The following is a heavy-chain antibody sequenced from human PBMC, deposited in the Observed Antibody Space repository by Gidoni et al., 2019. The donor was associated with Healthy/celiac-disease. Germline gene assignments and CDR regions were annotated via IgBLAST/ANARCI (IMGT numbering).Heavy chain of an antibody. CDR2: ISSSSSTI. Sequence: EVQLVESGGGLVQPGGSLRLSCAASGVTLSSYSMNWVRQAPGKGLEWVSYISSSSSTIYYADSVKGRFTISRDNAKNSLYLQMNSLRAEDTAVYYCAREFRGDFWSGYYYGMDVWGQGTTVTVSS. D-gene: IGHD3-3*01. CDR1: GVTLSSYS. V-gene: IGHV3-48*04. CDR3: AREFRGDFWSGYYYGMDV. J-gene: IGHJ6*02.